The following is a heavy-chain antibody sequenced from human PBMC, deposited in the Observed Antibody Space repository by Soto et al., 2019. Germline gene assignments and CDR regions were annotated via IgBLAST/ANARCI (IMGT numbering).Heavy chain of an antibody. CDR1: GGSISSGGYY. J-gene: IGHJ4*02. V-gene: IGHV4-31*03. CDR3: AREAALTGTLVAFDY. D-gene: IGHD1-20*01. CDR2: IYYSGST. Sequence: QVQLQESGPGLVKPSQTLSLTCTVSGGSISSGGYYWSWIRQHPGKGLEWIGYIYYSGSTCYNPSLKSRVTISVDTSKNQFSLKLSSVTAADTAVYYCAREAALTGTLVAFDYWGQGTLVTVSS.